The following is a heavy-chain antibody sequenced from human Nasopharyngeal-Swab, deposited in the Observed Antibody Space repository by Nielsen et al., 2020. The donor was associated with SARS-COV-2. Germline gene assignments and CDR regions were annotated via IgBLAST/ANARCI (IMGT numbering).Heavy chain of an antibody. Sequence: GEALKMSWAASGFTVSSNYMTWARQAPGKVLEWVSVIYSGGSTYYADSVKGRLTISRDKSKNTLYLQMNSLRAEDTAVYYCARNVLLWFGGHHDAFDIWGQGTMVTVSS. CDR2: IYSGGST. CDR3: ARNVLLWFGGHHDAFDI. D-gene: IGHD3-10*01. J-gene: IGHJ3*02. CDR1: GFTVSSNY. V-gene: IGHV3-53*01.